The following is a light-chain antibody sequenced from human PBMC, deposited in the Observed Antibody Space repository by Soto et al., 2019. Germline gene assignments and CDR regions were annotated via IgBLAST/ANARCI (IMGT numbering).Light chain of an antibody. CDR1: NIGSKS. J-gene: IGLJ1*01. CDR2: YDS. Sequence: SYELTQPPSVSVAPGKTARITCGGNNIGSKSVHWYQQKPGQAPVLVIYYDSDRPSGIPERFSGSNSGNTATLTISRVEAGDEADYYCQVWDSSSDQVFGTGTKGHRP. V-gene: IGLV3-21*04. CDR3: QVWDSSSDQV.